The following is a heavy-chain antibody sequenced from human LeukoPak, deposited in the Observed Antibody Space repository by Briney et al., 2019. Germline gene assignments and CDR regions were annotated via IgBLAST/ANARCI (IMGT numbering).Heavy chain of an antibody. CDR2: VKSKTDGGTA. V-gene: IGHV3-15*01. CDR1: GFTFSDYA. J-gene: IGHJ4*02. D-gene: IGHD3-10*01. Sequence: PGGSLRLSCAGSGFTFSDYAINWVRQAPGKGLEWVGRVKSKTDGGTADYAAPVKGRFTISRDDTKDMLYLQMNSLRAEDTAVYYCARWFGELSPFDYWGQGTLVTVSS. CDR3: ARWFGELSPFDY.